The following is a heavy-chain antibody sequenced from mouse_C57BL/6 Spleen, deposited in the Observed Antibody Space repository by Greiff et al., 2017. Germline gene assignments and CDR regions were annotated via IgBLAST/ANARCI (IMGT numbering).Heavy chain of an antibody. CDR3: ARGTAQATSLAMDY. D-gene: IGHD3-2*02. V-gene: IGHV1-26*01. J-gene: IGHJ4*01. Sequence: EVQLQESGPELVKPGASVKISCKASGYTFTDYYMNWVKQSHGKSLEWIGDINPNNGGTSYNQKFKGKATLTVDKSSSTAYMELRSLTSEDSAVYYCARGTAQATSLAMDYWGQGTSVTVSS. CDR2: INPNNGGT. CDR1: GYTFTDYY.